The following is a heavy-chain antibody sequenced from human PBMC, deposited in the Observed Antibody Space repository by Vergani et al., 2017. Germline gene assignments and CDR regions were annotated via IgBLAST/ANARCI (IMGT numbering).Heavy chain of an antibody. CDR1: GYTFTGYY. D-gene: IGHD6-13*01. Sequence: QVQLVQSGAEVKKPGASVKVSCKASGYTFTGYYMHWVRQAPGQGLEWMGWINPNSGGTNYAQKFQGRVTMTRDTSISTAYMELSRLRSDYTAVYYCARDGRRSWYSSWFDPWGQGTLVTVSS. CDR2: INPNSGGT. CDR3: ARDGRRSWYSSWFDP. V-gene: IGHV1-2*02. J-gene: IGHJ5*02.